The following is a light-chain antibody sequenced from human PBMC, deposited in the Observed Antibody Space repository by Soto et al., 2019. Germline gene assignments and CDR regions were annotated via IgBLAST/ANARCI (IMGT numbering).Light chain of an antibody. V-gene: IGKV3-15*01. Sequence: EIVMTQSPATLSLSPGARATLSGRASQTIDNTLAWYQRNPGQAPRLLIYDASTRATGVPARFSGSGSGTDFTLTISSLQSEDFSVYYCQHYNYWPYTFGQGTKVEIK. CDR2: DAS. J-gene: IGKJ2*01. CDR3: QHYNYWPYT. CDR1: QTIDNT.